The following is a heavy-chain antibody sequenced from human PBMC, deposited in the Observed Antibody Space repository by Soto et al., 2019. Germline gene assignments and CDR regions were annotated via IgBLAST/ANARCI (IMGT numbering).Heavy chain of an antibody. CDR2: IFYTGST. CDR1: DGSISSYY. V-gene: IGHV4-59*01. CDR3: ARSPDYSNYERLFDY. Sequence: PSETLSLTCTVSDGSISSYYWGWIRQPPGKGLEWIGYIFYTGSTNYNPSLKSRVTISVDTSKNQFSLKLSSVTADDTAVYYCARSPDYSNYERLFDYWGQGTLVTVSS. D-gene: IGHD4-4*01. J-gene: IGHJ4*02.